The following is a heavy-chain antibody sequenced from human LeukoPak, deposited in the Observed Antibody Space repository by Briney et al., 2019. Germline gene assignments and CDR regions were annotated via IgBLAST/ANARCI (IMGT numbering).Heavy chain of an antibody. CDR2: IIPIFGTA. CDR1: GGTFSSYA. Sequence: ASVKVSCKASGGTFSSYAISWVRQAPGQRLEWMGGIIPIFGTANYAQKFQGRVTITADESTSTAYMELSSLRSEDTAVYYCARPKARIVGATTPFDYWGQGTLVTVSS. D-gene: IGHD1-26*01. CDR3: ARPKARIVGATTPFDY. J-gene: IGHJ4*02. V-gene: IGHV1-69*01.